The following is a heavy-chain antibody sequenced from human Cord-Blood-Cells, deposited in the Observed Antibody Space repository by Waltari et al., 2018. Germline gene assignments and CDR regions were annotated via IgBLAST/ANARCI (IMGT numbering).Heavy chain of an antibody. J-gene: IGHJ4*02. CDR3: ARDGGPVITMVRGVITY. V-gene: IGHV1-3*01. D-gene: IGHD3-10*01. CDR2: INAGNGNT. Sequence: GWINAGNGNTKYSQKFQGRVTITRDTSASTAYMELSSLRSEDTAVYYCARDGGPVITMVRGVITYWGQGTLVTVSS.